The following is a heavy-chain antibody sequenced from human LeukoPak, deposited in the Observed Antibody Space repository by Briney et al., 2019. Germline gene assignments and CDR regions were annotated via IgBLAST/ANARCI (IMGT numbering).Heavy chain of an antibody. Sequence: SETLSLTCTVSGGSISNYYWSWIRQPPGKGLEWIGYIYYSGSTNYNPSLKSRVTISVDTSKNQFSLKLSSVTAADTAVYYCARVGSGSYYTVSDYWGQGTLVTVSS. J-gene: IGHJ4*02. V-gene: IGHV4-59*01. CDR2: IYYSGST. CDR1: GGSISNYY. D-gene: IGHD3-10*01. CDR3: ARVGSGSYYTVSDY.